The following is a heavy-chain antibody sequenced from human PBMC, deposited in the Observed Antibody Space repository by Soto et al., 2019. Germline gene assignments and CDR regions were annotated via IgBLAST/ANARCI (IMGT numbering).Heavy chain of an antibody. CDR3: ATGYRVPAAEYYYYYYGMDV. V-gene: IGHV1-24*01. D-gene: IGHD2-2*01. CDR1: GYTLTELS. Sequence: QVQQVQSGAEVKKPGASVKVSCKVSGYTLTELSMHWVRQAPGKGLEWMGGFDPEDGETIYAQKFQGRVTMTEDTSTDAAYMELGSLRAEDTAVSYCATGYRVPAAEYYYYYYGMDVWGQGTTVTVSS. CDR2: FDPEDGET. J-gene: IGHJ6*02.